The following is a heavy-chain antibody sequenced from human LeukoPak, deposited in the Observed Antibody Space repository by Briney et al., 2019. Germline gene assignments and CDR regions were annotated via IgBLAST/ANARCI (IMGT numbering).Heavy chain of an antibody. CDR3: AKSTIVVVIHYFDY. V-gene: IGHV3-23*01. D-gene: IGHD3-22*01. CDR1: GFTFSSYA. J-gene: IGHJ4*02. CDR2: ISGSGGST. Sequence: GGSLRLSCAASGFTFSSYAMSWVRQPPGKGLEWVSAISGSGGSTYYADSVKGRFTISRDNSKNTLYLQMNSLRAEDTAVYYCAKSTIVVVIHYFDYWGQGTLVTVSS.